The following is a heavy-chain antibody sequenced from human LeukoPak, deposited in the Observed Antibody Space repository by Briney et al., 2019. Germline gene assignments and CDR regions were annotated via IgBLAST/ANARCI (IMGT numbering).Heavy chain of an antibody. CDR2: ISSSSSTI. Sequence: GGSLRLSCAASGFTFSSYSMNWVRQAPGKGLEWVSYISSSSSTIYYADSVKGRFTISRDNAKNSLYLQMNSLGAEDTAVYYCARAGWSSRGYWGQGTLVTVSS. J-gene: IGHJ4*02. CDR3: ARAGWSSRGY. CDR1: GFTFSSYS. D-gene: IGHD6-13*01. V-gene: IGHV3-48*01.